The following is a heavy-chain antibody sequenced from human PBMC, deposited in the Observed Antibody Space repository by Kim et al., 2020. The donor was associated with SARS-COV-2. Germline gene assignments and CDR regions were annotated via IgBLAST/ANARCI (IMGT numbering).Heavy chain of an antibody. D-gene: IGHD3-16*01. J-gene: IGHJ4*02. CDR3: VRDPNQYNYIGC. V-gene: IGHV3-74*01. Sequence: YTDSVKGRFTNSRDNAKSTLYLQMNSLRVDDTAVYQCVRDPNQYNYIGCWGQGTRVTVTS.